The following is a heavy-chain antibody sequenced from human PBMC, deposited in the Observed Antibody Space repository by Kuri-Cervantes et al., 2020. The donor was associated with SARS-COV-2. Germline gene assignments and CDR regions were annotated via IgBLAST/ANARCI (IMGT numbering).Heavy chain of an antibody. CDR3: ARLSPPKDAFDI. J-gene: IGHJ3*02. D-gene: IGHD3-16*02. CDR2: IYYSGST. CDR1: GGSISSSSYY. Sequence: SETLSLTCTVSGGSISSSSYYWGWIRQPPGKGLEWIGSIYYSGSTYYNPSLKSRVTISVDTSKNQFSLKLSSVTAADTAVYYCARLSPPKDAFDIWGQGTMVTAS. V-gene: IGHV4-39*01.